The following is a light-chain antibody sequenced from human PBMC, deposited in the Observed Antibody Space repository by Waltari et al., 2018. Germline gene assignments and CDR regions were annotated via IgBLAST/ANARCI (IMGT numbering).Light chain of an antibody. Sequence: DIQMTQSPSSLSASVGGSVTITCQASQDISNCLNWYHQKPGKAPNILIYDASRLKTGGPSRFSGSGSGTYFSLTINSLQPEDIGTYYCQQYEHLPITFGQGTRLDIK. CDR1: QDISNC. J-gene: IGKJ5*01. CDR2: DAS. CDR3: QQYEHLPIT. V-gene: IGKV1-33*01.